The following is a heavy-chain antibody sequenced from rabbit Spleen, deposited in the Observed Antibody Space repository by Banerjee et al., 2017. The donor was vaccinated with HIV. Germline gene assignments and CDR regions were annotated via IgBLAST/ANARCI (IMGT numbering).Heavy chain of an antibody. J-gene: IGHJ6*01. V-gene: IGHV1S40*01. Sequence: QSLEESGGGLVKPGASLTLTCKASGFSFSSSDWICWVRQAPGKGLEWIACIYAGSSGRSYYASWAKGRFTISKTSSTTVTLKMTSLTAADTATYFCARDTGTSFSTYGMDLWGPGTLVTVS. CDR3: ARDTGTSFSTYGMDL. CDR2: IYAGSSGRS. D-gene: IGHD7-1*01. CDR1: GFSFSSSDW.